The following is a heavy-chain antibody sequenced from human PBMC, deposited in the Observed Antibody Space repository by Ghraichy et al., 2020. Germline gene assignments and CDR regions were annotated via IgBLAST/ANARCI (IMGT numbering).Heavy chain of an antibody. CDR2: IWYDGSNK. Sequence: GGSLRLSCAASGFTFSSYGMHWVRQAPGKGLEWVAVIWYDGSNKYYADSVKGRFTISRDNSKNTLYLQMNSLRAEDTAVYYCARVTTAGLYYYYYGMDVWGQGTTVTVSS. D-gene: IGHD6-13*01. CDR1: GFTFSSYG. J-gene: IGHJ6*02. CDR3: ARVTTAGLYYYYYGMDV. V-gene: IGHV3-33*01.